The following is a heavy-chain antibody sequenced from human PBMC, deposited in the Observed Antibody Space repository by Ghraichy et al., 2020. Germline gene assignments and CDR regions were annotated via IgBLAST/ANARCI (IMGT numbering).Heavy chain of an antibody. V-gene: IGHV1-2*06. CDR3: ARDGVAAAGIDY. J-gene: IGHJ4*02. CDR2: INPNSRGT. D-gene: IGHD6-13*01. Sequence: ASVKVSCKASGYTFTGYYMHWVRQAPGQGLEWMGRINPNSRGTNYAQKFQGRVTMTRDTSISTAYMELSRLRSDDTAVYYCARDGVAAAGIDYRGQGTLVTVSS. CDR1: GYTFTGYY.